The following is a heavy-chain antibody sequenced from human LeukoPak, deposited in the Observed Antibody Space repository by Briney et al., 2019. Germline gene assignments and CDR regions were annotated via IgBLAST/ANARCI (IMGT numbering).Heavy chain of an antibody. V-gene: IGHV3-11*01. J-gene: IGHJ6*02. CDR3: ARELSRDGYGEGGAYYYYGMDV. CDR1: GFTFSDYY. D-gene: IGHD5-24*01. CDR2: ISSSGSTI. Sequence: GGSLRLSCAASGFTFSDYYMSWIRQAPGKGLGWVSYISSSGSTIYYADSVKGRFTISRDNAKNSLYLQMNSLRAEDTAVYYCARELSRDGYGEGGAYYYYGMDVWGQGTTVTVSS.